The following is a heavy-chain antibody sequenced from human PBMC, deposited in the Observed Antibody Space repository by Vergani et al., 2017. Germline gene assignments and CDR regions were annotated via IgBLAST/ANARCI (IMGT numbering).Heavy chain of an antibody. CDR3: ARGARVGYCSGGSCYGLGY. D-gene: IGHD2-15*01. J-gene: IGHJ4*02. Sequence: QVQLQESGPGLVKPSQTLSLTFTVSGGSTSSGSYYWSWIRQPAGKGLEWIGRIYTSGSTNYNPSLKSRVTISVDTSKNQFSLKLSSVTAADTAVYYCARGARVGYCSGGSCYGLGYWGQGTLVTVSS. CDR1: GGSTSSGSYY. V-gene: IGHV4-61*02. CDR2: IYTSGST.